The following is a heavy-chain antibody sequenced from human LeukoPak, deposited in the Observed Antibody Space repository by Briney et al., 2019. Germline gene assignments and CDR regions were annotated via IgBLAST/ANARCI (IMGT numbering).Heavy chain of an antibody. J-gene: IGHJ6*03. CDR2: IKQDGSEK. Sequence: GGSLRLSCAASGFTFSSYWMSWVRQAPGKGLEWVANIKQDGSEKYYVDSVKGRFTISRDNAKNSLYMNMNSLRAEDTAVYYCARTDQRTYSSGWYWALEYYYYMDVWGKGTTVTVSS. CDR3: ARTDQRTYSSGWYWALEYYYYMDV. CDR1: GFTFSSYW. D-gene: IGHD6-19*01. V-gene: IGHV3-7*01.